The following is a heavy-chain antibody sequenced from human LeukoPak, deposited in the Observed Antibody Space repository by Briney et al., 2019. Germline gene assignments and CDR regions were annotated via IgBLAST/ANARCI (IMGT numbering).Heavy chain of an antibody. D-gene: IGHD6-19*01. CDR3: AREYSSGWYDY. J-gene: IGHJ4*02. V-gene: IGHV4-59*01. CDR1: GGSISSYY. CDR2: IYYSGST. Sequence: SGTLSLTCTVSGGSISSYYWSWIRQPPGKGLEWIGYIYYSGSTNYNPSLKRRVTISVGTSKNQFSLKLSSVTAADTAVYYCAREYSSGWYDYWGQGTLVTVSS.